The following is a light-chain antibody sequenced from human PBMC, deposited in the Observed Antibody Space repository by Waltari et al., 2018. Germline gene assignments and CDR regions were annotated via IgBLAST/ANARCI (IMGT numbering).Light chain of an antibody. CDR3: QQYSDWLSP. CDR1: HNVGSN. J-gene: IGKJ2*01. Sequence: EIVMTQPPATLSVSPGETATLSCRARHNVGSNLPWYQQKPGQAPRLLIYAASTRATGTPARFSGSGSGTEFNFSISSLQSEDFAVHYCQQYSDWLSPFSQGTKLEIK. V-gene: IGKV3-15*01. CDR2: AAS.